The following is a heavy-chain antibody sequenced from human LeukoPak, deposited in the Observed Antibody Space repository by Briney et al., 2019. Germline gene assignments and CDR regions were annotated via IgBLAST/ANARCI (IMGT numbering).Heavy chain of an antibody. CDR2: ISYDGSNK. J-gene: IGHJ4*02. V-gene: IGHV3-30*04. D-gene: IGHD3-22*01. CDR3: ARQGDYYDSSGYYYY. Sequence: GGSLRLSCAASGFIFSSYSIHWVRQAPGKGLEWVAVISYDGSNKYYADSVKGRFTISRDNSKNTLYLQMNSLRAEDTAVYYCARQGDYYDSSGYYYYWGQGTLVTVSS. CDR1: GFIFSSYS.